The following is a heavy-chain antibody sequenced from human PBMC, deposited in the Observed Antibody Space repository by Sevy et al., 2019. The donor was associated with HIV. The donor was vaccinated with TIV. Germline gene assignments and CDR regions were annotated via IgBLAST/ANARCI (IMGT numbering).Heavy chain of an antibody. CDR2: ISSSSSTI. D-gene: IGHD3-22*01. V-gene: IGHV3-48*02. J-gene: IGHJ4*02. Sequence: GGSLRLSCAASGFTFSSYSMIWVRQAPGKGLEWVSYISSSSSTIYYADSVKGRFTISRDNAKNSLYLQMNSLRDEDTAVYYCAREGHYYDSSGYPDYWGQGTLVTVSS. CDR3: AREGHYYDSSGYPDY. CDR1: GFTFSSYS.